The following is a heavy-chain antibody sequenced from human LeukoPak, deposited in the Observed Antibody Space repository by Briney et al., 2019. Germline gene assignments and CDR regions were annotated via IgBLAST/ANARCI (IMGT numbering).Heavy chain of an antibody. CDR3: ARGGDSSSWYGWFDP. Sequence: GASVKVSCKASGYTFTSYAMHWVRQAPGQGLEWMGWINPNSGGTIYAQKFQGRVTMTRDTSISTAYMELSRLRSDDTAVYYCARGGDSSSWYGWFDPWGQGTLVTVSS. J-gene: IGHJ5*02. D-gene: IGHD6-13*01. CDR1: GYTFTSYA. V-gene: IGHV1-2*02. CDR2: INPNSGGT.